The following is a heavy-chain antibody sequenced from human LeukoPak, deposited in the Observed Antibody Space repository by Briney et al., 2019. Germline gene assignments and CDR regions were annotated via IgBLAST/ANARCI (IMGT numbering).Heavy chain of an antibody. CDR2: IYYSGST. V-gene: IGHV4-31*03. CDR1: GGSISSGGYY. CDR3: AGVRYMSYPNWFDP. Sequence: SETLSLTCTVSGGSISSGGYYWSWIRQHPGKGLEWIGYIYYSGSTYYNPSLKSRVTISVDTSKNQFSLKLSSVTAADTAVYYCAGVRYMSYPNWFDPWGQGTLVTVSS. J-gene: IGHJ5*02. D-gene: IGHD3-16*02.